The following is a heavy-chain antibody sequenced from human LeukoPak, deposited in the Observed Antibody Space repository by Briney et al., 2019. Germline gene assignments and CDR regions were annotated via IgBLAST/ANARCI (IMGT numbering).Heavy chain of an antibody. J-gene: IGHJ3*02. D-gene: IGHD1-14*01. V-gene: IGHV3-74*01. CDR1: GFTLSSYW. CDR2: IISDGSSI. CDR3: TRDWRNMASDI. Sequence: GGSLRLSCAASGFTLSSYWMHWVRQVPGQGLVWVSRIISDGSSISYADSVKGRFTISRDNAKNTLYLQMNSLRAEDTAVYYCTRDWRNMASDIWGQGTMVTVSS.